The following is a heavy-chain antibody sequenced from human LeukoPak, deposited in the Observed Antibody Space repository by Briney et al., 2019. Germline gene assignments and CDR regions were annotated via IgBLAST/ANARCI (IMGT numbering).Heavy chain of an antibody. Sequence: ASVKVSCKASGYTFTSYGISWVRQAPGQGLEWMGWISAYNGNTNCAQKLQGRVTMTTDTSTSTAYMELRSLRSDDTAVYYCARDANPQDKYYYDSSGLNWFDPWGQGTLVTVSS. CDR2: ISAYNGNT. V-gene: IGHV1-18*01. J-gene: IGHJ5*02. CDR3: ARDANPQDKYYYDSSGLNWFDP. D-gene: IGHD3-22*01. CDR1: GYTFTSYG.